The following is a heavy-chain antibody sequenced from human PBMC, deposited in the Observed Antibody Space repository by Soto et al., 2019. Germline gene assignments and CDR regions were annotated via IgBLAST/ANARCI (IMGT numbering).Heavy chain of an antibody. CDR2: FDPEDGET. CDR3: ATTSYCSGGSCYSNGMDV. V-gene: IGHV1-24*01. D-gene: IGHD2-15*01. CDR1: GYTLTELS. J-gene: IGHJ6*02. Sequence: QVQLVQSGAEVKKPGASVKVSCKVSGYTLTELSMHWVRQAPGKGLEWMGGFDPEDGETIYAQKFQGRVTMTEDTSPDTAYMELSRLKSEDTAVYYCATTSYCSGGSCYSNGMDVWGQGTTVTVSS.